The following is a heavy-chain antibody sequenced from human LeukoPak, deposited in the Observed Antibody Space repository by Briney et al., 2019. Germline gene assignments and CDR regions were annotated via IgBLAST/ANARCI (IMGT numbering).Heavy chain of an antibody. CDR1: GYTLTSYA. D-gene: IGHD6-13*01. CDR2: INAGNGNT. CDR3: ARVSSSSWAQIDY. Sequence: ASVKVSCKASGYTLTSYAMHWVRQAPGQRLEWMGWINAGNGNTKYSQKFQGRVTITRDTSASTAYMELSSLRSEDTAVYYCARVSSSSWAQIDYWGQGTLVTVSS. J-gene: IGHJ4*02. V-gene: IGHV1-3*01.